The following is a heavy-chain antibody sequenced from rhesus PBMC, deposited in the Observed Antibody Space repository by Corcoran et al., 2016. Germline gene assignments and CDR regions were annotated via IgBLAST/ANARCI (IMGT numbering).Heavy chain of an antibody. D-gene: IGHD1-26*01. CDR2: LGGSSGST. Sequence: QVQLQESGPGLVKPSETLSLTCAVSGYSISSGYGWSWVRQPPGKGLEWIGYLGGSSGSTNYNPSLKSRVTISKDTSKNQFSLKLSSVTAADTAVYYCATHNWNYGSHDYWGQGVLVTVSS. CDR1: GYSISSGYG. V-gene: IGHV4-127*01. J-gene: IGHJ4*01. CDR3: ATHNWNYGSHDY.